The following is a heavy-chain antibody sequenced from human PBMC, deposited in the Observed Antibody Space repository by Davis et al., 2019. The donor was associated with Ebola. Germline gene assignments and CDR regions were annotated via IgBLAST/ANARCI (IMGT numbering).Heavy chain of an antibody. CDR3: ARDFDGGNYYFDY. D-gene: IGHD3-9*01. Sequence: SVKVSCKTSGGSFSSHPISWVRQAPRQGLEWMGGIIPIFDTPHYAQKFQGRITITADASTSTAYMELSSLRSEDTATYFCARDFDGGNYYFDYWVPGTPVTVSS. CDR2: IIPIFDTP. CDR1: GGSFSSHP. V-gene: IGHV1-69*13. J-gene: IGHJ4*02.